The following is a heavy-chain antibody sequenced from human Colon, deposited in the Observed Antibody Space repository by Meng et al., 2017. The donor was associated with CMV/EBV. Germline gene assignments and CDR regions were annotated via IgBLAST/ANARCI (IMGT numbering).Heavy chain of an antibody. Sequence: GESLKISWGVSGFNFKNAWMSWVRQAPGKGLEWIGRIKPHSDGATRDYAAPVQGRFSISRDDSKNTLYLEMTSLKIEDTAVYYCTTIGKQYLNFNWFAPWGQGTLVTVSS. CDR2: IKPHSDGATR. D-gene: IGHD4-11*01. J-gene: IGHJ5*02. V-gene: IGHV3-15*01. CDR3: TTIGKQYLNFNWFAP. CDR1: GFNFKNAW.